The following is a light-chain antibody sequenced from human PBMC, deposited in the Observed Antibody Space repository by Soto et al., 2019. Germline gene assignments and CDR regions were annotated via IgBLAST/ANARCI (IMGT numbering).Light chain of an antibody. Sequence: QSVLTQPPSVSAAPGKNVTISCSGSSSNIGNNYVSWYQQLPGTAPKLLIYDNNKRPSGIPDRFSGSKSGTSATLGITGLQTGVEADYYCGTWDSSLSAVVFGGGTKLTVL. J-gene: IGLJ3*02. CDR1: SSNIGNNY. CDR3: GTWDSSLSAVV. V-gene: IGLV1-51*01. CDR2: DNN.